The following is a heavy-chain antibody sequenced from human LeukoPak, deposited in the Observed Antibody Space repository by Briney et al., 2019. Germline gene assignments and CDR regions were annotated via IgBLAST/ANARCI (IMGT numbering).Heavy chain of an antibody. V-gene: IGHV3-23*01. Sequence: QAGGSLRLSCAASGFTFSSYAMSWVRQAPGKGLEWVSVISDSGGRTYYADSVKGRFTISRDNAKNSLYLQMNSLRAEDTAVYYCAREILSGYYKGYFDYWGQGTLVTVSS. J-gene: IGHJ4*02. CDR1: GFTFSSYA. CDR3: AREILSGYYKGYFDY. CDR2: ISDSGGRT. D-gene: IGHD3-22*01.